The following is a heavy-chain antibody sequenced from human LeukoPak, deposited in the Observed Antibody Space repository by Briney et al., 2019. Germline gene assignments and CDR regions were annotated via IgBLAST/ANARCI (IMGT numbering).Heavy chain of an antibody. CDR1: GGSISSGGYY. D-gene: IGHD2-15*01. CDR2: IYYSGST. Sequence: PSQTLSLTCTVSGGSISSGGYYWSWIRQHPGKGLEWIGYIYYSGSTNYNPSLKSRVTISVDTSKNQFSLKLSSVTAADTAVYHCARRHCSGGSCYSALDYWGQGTLVTVSS. J-gene: IGHJ4*02. CDR3: ARRHCSGGSCYSALDY. V-gene: IGHV4-31*03.